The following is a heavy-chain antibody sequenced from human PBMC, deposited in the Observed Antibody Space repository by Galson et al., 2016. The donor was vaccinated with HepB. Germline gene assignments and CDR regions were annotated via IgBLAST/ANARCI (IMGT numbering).Heavy chain of an antibody. CDR3: TRVDLGYCSSSNCFYYYSMDV. V-gene: IGHV3-49*03. D-gene: IGHD2-2*01. Sequence: SLRLSCAASGFTFGDYAMSWFRQAPGKGLEWVGFIRSKAYGETTEDAASVQGRFTISRVDSKSKGIAYLQMNSLKTEDTAAYYCTRVDLGYCSSSNCFYYYSMDVWGQGTTVTVSS. CDR2: IRSKAYGETT. J-gene: IGHJ6*02. CDR1: GFTFGDYA.